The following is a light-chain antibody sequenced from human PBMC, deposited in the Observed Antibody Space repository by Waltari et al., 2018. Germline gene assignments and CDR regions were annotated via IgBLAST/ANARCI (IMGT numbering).Light chain of an antibody. V-gene: IGKV1-12*01. CDR2: SAS. Sequence: DIQMTQSPSSVSASVGDRVTITYRASQGISNWLAWYQQKPGKAPNLLVYSASNLQSGVPSKFNDSGSGTDFTLSISSLQPEYFATYYCQQTSTFPVTFGGGTEVEF. J-gene: IGKJ4*01. CDR1: QGISNW. CDR3: QQTSTFPVT.